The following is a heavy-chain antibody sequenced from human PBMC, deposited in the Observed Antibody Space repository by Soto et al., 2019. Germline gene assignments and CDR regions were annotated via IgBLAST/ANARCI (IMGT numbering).Heavy chain of an antibody. CDR2: IYYSGST. CDR3: AGRDNSGWYFDY. D-gene: IGHD6-19*01. CDR1: GGSISSYY. J-gene: IGHJ4*02. Sequence: SETLSLTCTVSGGSISSYYWSWIRQPPGKGLEWIGYIYYSGSTNYNPSLQSRVTISVDTSKNQFFLKLSTLTAADTAGYYCAGRDNSGWYFDYWRQGTLVTVSS. V-gene: IGHV4-59*08.